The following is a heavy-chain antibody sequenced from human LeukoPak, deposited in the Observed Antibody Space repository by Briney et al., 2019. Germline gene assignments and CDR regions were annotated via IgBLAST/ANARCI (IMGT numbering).Heavy chain of an antibody. J-gene: IGHJ6*04. D-gene: IGHD6-19*01. Sequence: GESLKISCKGSGYSFTSYWIGWVRQMPGKGLEWMGIIHPGDSDTRYSPSFQGQVTISADKSISTAYLQWSSLKASDTAIYYCARAGTYYYYRMDVWGKGTTVTVFS. CDR1: GYSFTSYW. CDR2: IHPGDSDT. V-gene: IGHV5-51*01. CDR3: ARAGTYYYYRMDV.